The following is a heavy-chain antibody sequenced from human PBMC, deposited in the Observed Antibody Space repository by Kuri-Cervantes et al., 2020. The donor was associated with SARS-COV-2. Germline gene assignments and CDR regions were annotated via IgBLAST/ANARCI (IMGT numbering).Heavy chain of an antibody. CDR2: IYYSGST. CDR1: GGSISSYY. V-gene: IGHV4-59*12. D-gene: IGHD4-17*01. CDR3: ARPYGDDLNWYFDL. Sequence: SETLSLTCTVSGGSISSYYWSWIRQPPGKGLEWIGYIYYSGSTNYNPSLKSRVTISVDTSKNQFSLKLSSVTAADTAVYYCARPYGDDLNWYFDLWGRGTPVTDSS. J-gene: IGHJ2*01.